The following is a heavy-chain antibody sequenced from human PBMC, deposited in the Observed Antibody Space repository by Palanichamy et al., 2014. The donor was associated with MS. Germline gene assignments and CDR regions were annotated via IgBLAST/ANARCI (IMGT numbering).Heavy chain of an antibody. CDR3: AKVSVTFLEWVSYFDS. V-gene: IGHV3-30*18. CDR2: TTYDGSQK. D-gene: IGHD3-3*01. CDR1: GFTFGNYG. J-gene: IGHJ4*02. Sequence: QVQLVASGGGVVQPGTSLRLSCAASGFTFGNYGMDWVRQAPGKGLEWVAGTTYDGSQKYYADSLKGRFTISRDNSKNTVYLQLSSLRPEDTAVYYCAKVSVTFLEWVSYFDSWGQGTLVTVSS.